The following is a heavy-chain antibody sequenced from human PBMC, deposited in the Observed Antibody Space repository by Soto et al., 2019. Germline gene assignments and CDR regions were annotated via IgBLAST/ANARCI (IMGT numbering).Heavy chain of an antibody. J-gene: IGHJ4*02. Sequence: RGSLRLSCAASGFSFRSYAMHWVRQAPGKGLEWVAVMSYDGSDKDYADSVKGRFTISRDNSKNTLYLQMSSLRAEDTAVYYCARARLDTPALEYWGQGTLVTVSS. CDR1: GFSFRSYA. D-gene: IGHD2-2*01. CDR2: MSYDGSDK. CDR3: ARARLDTPALEY. V-gene: IGHV3-30-3*01.